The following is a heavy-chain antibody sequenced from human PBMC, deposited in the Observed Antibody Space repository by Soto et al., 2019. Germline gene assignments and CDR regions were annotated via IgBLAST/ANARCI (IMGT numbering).Heavy chain of an antibody. CDR1: GFTFSSYG. CDR3: AREEGMGWSYVGGMDV. V-gene: IGHV3-33*01. CDR2: IWYDGSNK. D-gene: IGHD1-26*01. Sequence: PXGSLRLSCSASGFTFSSYGMHWVRQAPGKGLEWVAVIWYDGSNKYYADSVKGRFTISRDNSKNTLYLQMNSLRAEDTAVYYCAREEGMGWSYVGGMDVWGQGTTVTVSS. J-gene: IGHJ6*02.